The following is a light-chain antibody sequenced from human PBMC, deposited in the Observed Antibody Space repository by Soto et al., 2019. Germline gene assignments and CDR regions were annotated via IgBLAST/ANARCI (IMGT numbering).Light chain of an antibody. J-gene: IGKJ2*01. CDR3: RQYNSYPHT. CDR2: DAS. CDR1: QSISSW. V-gene: IGKV1-5*02. Sequence: DIQMTQSPSTLSASVGDRVTIVGRASQSISSWLAWYQQKPGKAPKLLIYDASNLERGVPSRFSGSGSGTEFTLTISSLQPGDFATYYCRQYNSYPHTFGQGTKVDI.